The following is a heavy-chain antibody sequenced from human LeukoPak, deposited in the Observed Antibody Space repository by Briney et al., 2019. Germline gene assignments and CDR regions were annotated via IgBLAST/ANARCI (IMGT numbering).Heavy chain of an antibody. CDR3: ARYGNRRGELADYYYYGMDV. D-gene: IGHD3-16*01. Sequence: SETLSLTCTVSGGSISSSNWWSWVRQPPGKGLEWIGEIYHSGSTNYNPSLKSRVTISVDKSKNQFSLKLSSVTAADTAVYYCARYGNRRGELADYYYYGMDVWGQGTTVTVSS. CDR2: IYHSGST. V-gene: IGHV4-4*02. J-gene: IGHJ6*02. CDR1: GGSISSSNW.